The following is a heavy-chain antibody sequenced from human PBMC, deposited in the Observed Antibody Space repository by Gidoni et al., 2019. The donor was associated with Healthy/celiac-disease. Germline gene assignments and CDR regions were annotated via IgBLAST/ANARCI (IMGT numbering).Heavy chain of an antibody. CDR1: GFTFSTYS. D-gene: IGHD6-6*01. CDR3: ARRRSAYSASSMLWAVFDY. Sequence: EVQLVESGGGLVQPGGSLRLSCAASGFTFSTYSMNWVRQAPGKGLEWISYISNSGSSIYYADSVKGRFTISRDSAKNSLYLQMNSLGPEDTAVYYCARRRSAYSASSMLWAVFDYWGQGTLVTVSS. CDR2: ISNSGSSI. V-gene: IGHV3-48*01. J-gene: IGHJ4*02.